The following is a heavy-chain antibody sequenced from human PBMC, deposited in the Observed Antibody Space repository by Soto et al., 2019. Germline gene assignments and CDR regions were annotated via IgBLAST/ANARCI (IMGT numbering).Heavy chain of an antibody. V-gene: IGHV3-33*01. J-gene: IGHJ3*02. CDR3: ARDWDRGYSYAFDI. CDR1: GFTFSSYG. Sequence: QVQLVESGGGVVQPGRSLRLSCAASGFTFSSYGMHWVRQAAGKGLEWVAVIWYDGSNKYYADSVKGRFTISRDNSKNTLYLQMNSLRAEDTAVYYCARDWDRGYSYAFDIWGQGTMVTVSS. D-gene: IGHD5-18*01. CDR2: IWYDGSNK.